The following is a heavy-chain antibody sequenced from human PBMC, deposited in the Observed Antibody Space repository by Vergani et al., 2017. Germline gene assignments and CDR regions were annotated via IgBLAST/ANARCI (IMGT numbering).Heavy chain of an antibody. CDR2: INPNSGDT. Sequence: QVQQVQSGAEVKKPGASVKVSCKASGYIFTGYNMHWVRQAPGQGLEWMGWINPNSGDTKYAQKFQGRVTMTRDTSINTVYMELSRLRSDDTAVYYCARGYHYDNSGYRNVLDIWGQGTMVTVSS. CDR1: GYIFTGYN. J-gene: IGHJ3*02. D-gene: IGHD3-22*01. CDR3: ARGYHYDNSGYRNVLDI. V-gene: IGHV1-2*02.